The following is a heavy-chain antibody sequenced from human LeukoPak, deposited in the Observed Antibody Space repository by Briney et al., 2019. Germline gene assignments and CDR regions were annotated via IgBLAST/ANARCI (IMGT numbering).Heavy chain of an antibody. CDR1: GFTFSSYT. CDR3: AREVNWRFDY. D-gene: IGHD1-1*01. CDR2: ISSNGGST. J-gene: IGHJ4*02. Sequence: PGGSLRLSCAASGFTFSSYTMYWVRQAPGKGLEYVSAISSNGGSTYYANSVKGRLTISRDNSKNTLYLQMGSLRGEDMAVYYCAREVNWRFDYWGQGTLVTVSS. V-gene: IGHV3-64*01.